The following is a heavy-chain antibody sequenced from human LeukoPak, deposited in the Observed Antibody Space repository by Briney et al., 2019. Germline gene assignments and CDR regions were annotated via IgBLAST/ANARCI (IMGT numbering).Heavy chain of an antibody. Sequence: SESLTLTCAAYGGSFSGYYWSWIRQSPGKGLEWVGEISHSGTTYYNASLKSRVTISLDTSKNQFILKLTSVTAADTAVYYFARGVSDQNWGQGTLVTVSS. CDR1: GGSFSGYY. CDR3: ARGVSDQN. CDR2: ISHSGTT. J-gene: IGHJ4*02. V-gene: IGHV4-34*01.